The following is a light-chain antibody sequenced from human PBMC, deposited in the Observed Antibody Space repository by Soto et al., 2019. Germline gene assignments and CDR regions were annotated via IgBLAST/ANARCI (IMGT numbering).Light chain of an antibody. V-gene: IGLV1-40*01. CDR1: SSNIGAGYD. CDR3: LSFDSSLSVV. Sequence: QSVLTQPPSVSGAPGQRVTISCTGSSSNIGAGYDVHWYPQLPGRAPKLLIYGNTNRPSGVPDRFSGSKSGTSASLDITGIQAEDEADYYCLSFDSSLSVVFGGGTKLAVL. CDR2: GNT. J-gene: IGLJ2*01.